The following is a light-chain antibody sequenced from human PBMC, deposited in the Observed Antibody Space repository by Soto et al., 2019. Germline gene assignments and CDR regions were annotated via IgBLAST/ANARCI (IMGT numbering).Light chain of an antibody. Sequence: AIQMTQSPSSLSAFVGDRVNITCRASQDIKNELGWYQQKPGKAPKLLIYAASSLQSGVPSRFSGSGSGTDFTLTISSLQPEDFATYYCLQDDNYPWTFGQGTKVEIK. CDR3: LQDDNYPWT. V-gene: IGKV1-6*01. CDR1: QDIKNE. CDR2: AAS. J-gene: IGKJ1*01.